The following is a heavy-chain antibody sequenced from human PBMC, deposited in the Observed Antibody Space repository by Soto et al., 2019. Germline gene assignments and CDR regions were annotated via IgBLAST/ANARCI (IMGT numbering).Heavy chain of an antibody. D-gene: IGHD5-12*01. CDR3: ARDRGGGYSGYD. Sequence: QVQLQESGPGLVNPSETLSLTCTVSGGSISSYYWSWIRQPPGKGLEWIGYIYYSGSTNYNPSLKSRVTISVDTSKNQFSLKLSSVTAADTAVYYCARDRGGGYSGYDWGQGTLVTVSS. CDR1: GGSISSYY. J-gene: IGHJ4*02. V-gene: IGHV4-59*01. CDR2: IYYSGST.